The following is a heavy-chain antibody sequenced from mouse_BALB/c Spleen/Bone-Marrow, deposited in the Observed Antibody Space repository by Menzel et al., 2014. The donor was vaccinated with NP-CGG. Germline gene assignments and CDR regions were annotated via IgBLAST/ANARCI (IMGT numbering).Heavy chain of an antibody. J-gene: IGHJ3*01. Sequence: QVHVKQSGAELVRPGSSVKISCKASGYAFSRSWMNWVKQRPGQGLEWIGQIYPGDDDTNYSGKFKGRATLTADKSSGTAYMQLSSLTSEDSAVYFCAGSTPLAYWGQGTLVTVSA. CDR2: IYPGDDDT. D-gene: IGHD1-1*01. CDR1: GYAFSRSW. V-gene: IGHV1-80*01. CDR3: AGSTPLAY.